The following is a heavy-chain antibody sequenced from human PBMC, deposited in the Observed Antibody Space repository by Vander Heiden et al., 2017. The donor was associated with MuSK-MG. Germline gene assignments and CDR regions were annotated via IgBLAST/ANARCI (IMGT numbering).Heavy chain of an antibody. CDR3: ASSPAPQGWLQRNWRLYFDS. CDR2: IYYSGAT. Sequence: QLQLLESGPGLVKPSEPLSLTCTVSGGSITTSRYYWGWVRQSPGKGLQWIGSIYYSGATDYNTSLKGRFSVSVDTSKNQFSLKVDSVTAADTAVYFCASSPAPQGWLQRNWRLYFDSWGPGTLVTVSS. CDR1: GGSITTSRYY. J-gene: IGHJ4*02. D-gene: IGHD1-1*01. V-gene: IGHV4-39*01.